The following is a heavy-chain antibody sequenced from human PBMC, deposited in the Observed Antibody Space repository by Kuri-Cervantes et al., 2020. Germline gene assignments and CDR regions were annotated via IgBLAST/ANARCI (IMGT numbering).Heavy chain of an antibody. CDR3: ASSPVYYYGMDV. CDR2: INPSGGST. V-gene: IGHV1-46*01. J-gene: IGHJ6*02. Sequence: ASVKVSCKASGYTFTSYYMHWVRQAPGQGLEWMGIINPSGGSTGYAQKFQGRVTMTRDTSTSTVYMELSSLRSEDTAVYYCASSPVYYYGMDVWGQGTTVTVSS. CDR1: GYTFTSYY.